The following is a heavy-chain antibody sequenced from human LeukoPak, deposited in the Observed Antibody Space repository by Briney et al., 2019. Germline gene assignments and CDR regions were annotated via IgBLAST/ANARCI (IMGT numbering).Heavy chain of an antibody. V-gene: IGHV3-23*01. J-gene: IGHJ3*02. CDR1: DFAFTSSG. D-gene: IGHD3-22*01. CDR2: ISATGLST. CDR3: ARGGYYFDNSGGAFDI. Sequence: GGSLRLSCTASDFAFTSSGMSWVRQVPGTGLEWVSFISATGLSTYYADSVKGRFTVSRDNSKNTLYLQMISLRADDTAMYYCARGGYYFDNSGGAFDIWGQGTMVTVSS.